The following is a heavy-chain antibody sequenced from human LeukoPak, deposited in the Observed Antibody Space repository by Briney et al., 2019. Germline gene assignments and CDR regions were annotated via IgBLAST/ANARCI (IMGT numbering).Heavy chain of an antibody. J-gene: IGHJ5*02. V-gene: IGHV1-18*01. D-gene: IGHD4-17*01. Sequence: ASVKVSCKASGGTFSNYAISWVRQAPGQGLEWMGWISAYNGNTNYAQKLQGRVTMTTDTSTSTAYMELRSLRSDDTAGYYCARHHYGPNWFDPWGKGTLVTVSS. CDR1: GGTFSNYA. CDR3: ARHHYGPNWFDP. CDR2: ISAYNGNT.